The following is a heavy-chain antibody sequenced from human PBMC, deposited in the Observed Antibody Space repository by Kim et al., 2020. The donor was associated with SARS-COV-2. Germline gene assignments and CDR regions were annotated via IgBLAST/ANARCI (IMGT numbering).Heavy chain of an antibody. CDR1: GFTFSSYG. D-gene: IGHD6-13*01. CDR3: AKDRGPYELYSPSPSTSTDSDY. Sequence: GGSLRLSCAASGFTFSSYGMHWVRQAPGKGLEWVAVISYDGSNKYYAHSVKGRFTISRDNSKNTLYLQLNSLRAEDTAVYYCAKDRGPYELYSPSPSTSTDSDYWGQGTLVTVSS. J-gene: IGHJ4*02. CDR2: ISYDGSNK. V-gene: IGHV3-30*18.